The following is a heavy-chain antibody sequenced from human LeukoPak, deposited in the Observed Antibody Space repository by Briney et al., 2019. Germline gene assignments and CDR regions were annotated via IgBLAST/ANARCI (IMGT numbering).Heavy chain of an antibody. CDR2: MNPNSGNT. D-gene: IGHD6-6*01. CDR1: GYTFTSYD. Sequence: ASVKVSCKASGYTFTSYDINWARQATGQGLEWMGWMNPNSGNTGYAQKFQGRVTMTRNTSISTAYMELSSLRSEDTAVYYCARGRSIAARWGVVQYYMDVWGKGTTVTVSS. V-gene: IGHV1-8*01. J-gene: IGHJ6*03. CDR3: ARGRSIAARWGVVQYYMDV.